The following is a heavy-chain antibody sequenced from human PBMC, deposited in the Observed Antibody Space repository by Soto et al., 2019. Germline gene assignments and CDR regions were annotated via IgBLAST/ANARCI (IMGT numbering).Heavy chain of an antibody. CDR3: ARNSSAWPNYFDS. CDR1: GFTFSSYG. Sequence: GSLRLSCAASGFTFSSYGMHWVRQAPGKGLEWVAVISYDGSNKYYADSVKGRFTISRDNSKNTLYLQMNSLRAEDTAVYYCARNSSAWPNYFDSWGQGIQVTVSS. CDR2: ISYDGSNK. V-gene: IGHV3-30*03. J-gene: IGHJ4*02. D-gene: IGHD6-19*01.